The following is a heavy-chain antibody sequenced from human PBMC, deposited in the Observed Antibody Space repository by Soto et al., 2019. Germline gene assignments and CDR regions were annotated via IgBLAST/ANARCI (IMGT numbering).Heavy chain of an antibody. Sequence: EVQLLQSGGGLVQPGGSLRLSCAASGITFSIYAMSWVRQAPGKGLEWVSAISGRGDSTYYADSVEGRFTISRDNSKNTLYLQMNSLRAEDTAIYWVVPSAICYMDVWGEGTTVTVSS. V-gene: IGHV3-23*01. CDR1: GITFSIYA. D-gene: IGHD2-2*01. CDR3: VPSAICYMDV. J-gene: IGHJ6*03. CDR2: ISGRGDST.